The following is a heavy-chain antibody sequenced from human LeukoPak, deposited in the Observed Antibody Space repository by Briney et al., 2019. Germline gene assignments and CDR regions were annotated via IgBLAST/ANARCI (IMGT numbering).Heavy chain of an antibody. V-gene: IGHV3-73*01. Sequence: GSLKLSCAASGFTFSGSAMHWVRQASGKGLEWVGRIRSKADSYATAYAASVKGRFTISRDDSKNTAYLQMNSLKTEDTAVYYCTGLTDSGGYFDYWGQGTLVTVSS. CDR2: IRSKADSYAT. CDR3: TGLTDSGGYFDY. CDR1: GFTFSGSA. J-gene: IGHJ4*02. D-gene: IGHD3-22*01.